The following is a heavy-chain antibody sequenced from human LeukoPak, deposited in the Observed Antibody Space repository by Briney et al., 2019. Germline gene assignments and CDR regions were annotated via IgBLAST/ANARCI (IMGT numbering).Heavy chain of an antibody. CDR2: ISGSGDRT. CDR1: GFTFSSYA. Sequence: GGSLRLSCAASGFTFSSYAMSWVRQAPGKGLEWVSAISGSGDRTYYTDSVKGRFTISRDNAKNSLYLQMNSLRAEDTAVYYCARHPYSSSWDFDYWGQGTLVTVSS. D-gene: IGHD6-13*01. J-gene: IGHJ4*02. V-gene: IGHV3-23*01. CDR3: ARHPYSSSWDFDY.